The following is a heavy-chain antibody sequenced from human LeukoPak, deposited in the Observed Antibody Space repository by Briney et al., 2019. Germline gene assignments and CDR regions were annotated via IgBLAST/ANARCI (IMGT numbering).Heavy chain of an antibody. CDR2: IYYSGST. Sequence: SQTLSLTCTVSGGSISSYYWSWIRQPPGKGLEWIGYIYYSGSTNYNPSLKSRVTISVDTSKNQFSLKLSSVTAADTAVYYCARFPYGDYPLGYWGQGTLVTVSS. V-gene: IGHV4-59*01. CDR3: ARFPYGDYPLGY. CDR1: GGSISSYY. D-gene: IGHD4-17*01. J-gene: IGHJ4*02.